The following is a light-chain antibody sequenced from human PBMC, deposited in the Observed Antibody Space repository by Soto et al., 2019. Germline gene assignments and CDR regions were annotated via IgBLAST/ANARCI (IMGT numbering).Light chain of an antibody. CDR2: GVS. CDR1: QSVRSN. Sequence: EIVMTQSPATLSVSPGERATLSCRASQSVRSNLAWYQQKPGQAPRLLINGVSTRATGIPARFSGSGSETEFTLTISSLQSEDFAVYYWQQYNNWPPWTFGQGTNVEVK. V-gene: IGKV3-15*01. J-gene: IGKJ1*01. CDR3: QQYNNWPPWT.